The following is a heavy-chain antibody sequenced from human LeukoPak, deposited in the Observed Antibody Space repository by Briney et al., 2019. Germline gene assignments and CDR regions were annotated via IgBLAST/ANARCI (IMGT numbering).Heavy chain of an antibody. V-gene: IGHV3-66*01. Sequence: GGSLRLSCAASGFTVSSNYMSWVRQAPGKGLEWVSVIYSGGSTYYADSVKGRFTISRDNSKNTLYLQMNSLRAEDTAVYYCAWSAAGRGYYFGYWGQGTLVTVSS. D-gene: IGHD6-13*01. CDR3: AWSAAGRGYYFGY. J-gene: IGHJ4*02. CDR1: GFTVSSNY. CDR2: IYSGGST.